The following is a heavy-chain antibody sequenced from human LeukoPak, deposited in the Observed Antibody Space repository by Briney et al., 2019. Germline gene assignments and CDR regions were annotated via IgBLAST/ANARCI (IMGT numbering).Heavy chain of an antibody. D-gene: IGHD1-14*01. CDR1: GYTFTSYD. CDR2: MNPNSGNT. J-gene: IGHJ6*03. CDR3: ARGTRRLPIYYYYYMDV. Sequence: ASVKVSCKASGYTFTSYDINWVRQATGQGLEWMGWMNPNSGNTGYAQKFQGRVTITRNTSISTAYMELSSLRSEDTAVYYCARGTRRLPIYYYYYMDVWGKGTTVTVSS. V-gene: IGHV1-8*03.